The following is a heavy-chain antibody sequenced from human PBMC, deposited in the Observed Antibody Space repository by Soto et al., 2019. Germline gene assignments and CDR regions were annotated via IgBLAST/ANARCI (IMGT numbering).Heavy chain of an antibody. Sequence: SETLSLTCTVSGGSISSYYWSWIRQPPGKGLEWIGYIYYSGSTNYNPSLKSRVTISVDTSKNQFSLKLSSVTAADTAVYYCARVIGYSYGYGEFGWFDPWGQGTLVTVSS. D-gene: IGHD5-18*01. J-gene: IGHJ5*02. V-gene: IGHV4-59*01. CDR2: IYYSGST. CDR3: ARVIGYSYGYGEFGWFDP. CDR1: GGSISSYY.